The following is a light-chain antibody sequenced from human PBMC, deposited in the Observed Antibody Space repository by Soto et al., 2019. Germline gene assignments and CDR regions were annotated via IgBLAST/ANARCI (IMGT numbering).Light chain of an antibody. CDR1: QSVSSSY. Sequence: DIVLTQFPGTLSLSPGERATLSCRASQSVSSSYLAWYQQKPGQAPRLLIYGASARATGIPDRFSGSGSGTDFTLTITRLEPEDFAVYYCQQYNNWPMYTFGQGTKLEIK. V-gene: IGKV3-20*01. CDR2: GAS. J-gene: IGKJ2*01. CDR3: QQYNNWPMYT.